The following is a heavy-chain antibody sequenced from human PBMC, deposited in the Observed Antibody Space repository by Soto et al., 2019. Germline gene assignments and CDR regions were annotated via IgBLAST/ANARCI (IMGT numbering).Heavy chain of an antibody. CDR3: ARVGAAAGTGD. V-gene: IGHV3-21*01. CDR1: GFTFSSHS. Sequence: EVQLVESGGGLVKPGGSLRLSCAASGFTFSSHSMNWVRQAPGKGLEWVSSISSSSSYIYYADSVKGRFTISRDNAKNSLYLQMNSLRAEDTAVYYCARVGAAAGTGDWGQGTLVTVSS. CDR2: ISSSSSYI. J-gene: IGHJ4*02. D-gene: IGHD6-13*01.